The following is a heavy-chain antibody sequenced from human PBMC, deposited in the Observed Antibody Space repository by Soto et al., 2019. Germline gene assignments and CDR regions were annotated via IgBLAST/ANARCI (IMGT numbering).Heavy chain of an antibody. CDR3: ARGLSDSSGWYYYYYGMDV. CDR1: GFTFSSYG. Sequence: QVQLVESGGGVVQPGRSLRLSCAASGFTFSSYGMHWVRQAPGKGLEWVAVIWYDGSNKYYADSVKGRFTISRDNSKNTLYLQMNSLRAEDTAVYYCARGLSDSSGWYYYYYGMDVWGQGTTVTVSS. D-gene: IGHD6-19*01. J-gene: IGHJ6*02. V-gene: IGHV3-33*01. CDR2: IWYDGSNK.